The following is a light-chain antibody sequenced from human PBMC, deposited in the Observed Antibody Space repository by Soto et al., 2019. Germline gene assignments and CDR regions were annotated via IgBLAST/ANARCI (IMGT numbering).Light chain of an antibody. V-gene: IGLV1-44*01. CDR3: AAWDDSLKGLV. Sequence: QSVLTQPPSVSGAPGQRVTISCTGTSSNIGAGYDVNWYQQLPGAAPKLLIYKNNLRPSGVPDRFSGSKSGASASLAISGLQSEDESDYSCAAWDDSLKGLVFGGGTKLTVL. CDR2: KNN. J-gene: IGLJ3*02. CDR1: SSNIGAGYD.